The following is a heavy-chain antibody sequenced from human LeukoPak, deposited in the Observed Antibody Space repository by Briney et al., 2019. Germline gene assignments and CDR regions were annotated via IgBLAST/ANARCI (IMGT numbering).Heavy chain of an antibody. D-gene: IGHD6-13*01. CDR2: INPNSGGT. J-gene: IGHJ6*02. V-gene: IGHV1-2*02. CDR3: ARDPHSSSWYYAMDV. CDR1: GYTFTGYY. Sequence: ASVKVSCKASGYTFTGYYMHWVRQAPGQGLEWMGWINPNSGGTNYAQKFQGRVTMTRDTSISTAYMELSRLRSDDTAVYYCARDPHSSSWYYAMDVWGQGTTVTVSS.